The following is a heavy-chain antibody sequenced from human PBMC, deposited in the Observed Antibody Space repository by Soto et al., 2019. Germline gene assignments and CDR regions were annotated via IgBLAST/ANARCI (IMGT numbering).Heavy chain of an antibody. Sequence: SETLSLTCTVSGGAITSSPYFWSWIRQSPGRGLEYIGYTYDDGRATYNPSLQSRVTISVDKSTSKFSLSLTSVAAADTAVYFCARMSRTVNYWGQGXPVTVSS. CDR2: TYDDGRA. J-gene: IGHJ4*02. V-gene: IGHV4-61*05. CDR3: ARMSRTVNY. D-gene: IGHD4-17*01. CDR1: GGAITSSPYF.